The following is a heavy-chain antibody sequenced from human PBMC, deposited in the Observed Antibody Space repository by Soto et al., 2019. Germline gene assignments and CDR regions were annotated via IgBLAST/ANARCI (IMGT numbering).Heavy chain of an antibody. CDR2: IYYRGST. V-gene: IGHV4-30-4*01. CDR3: ARTPSTYYYDSSGYYYNWYDP. CDR1: GDSINSGNYY. J-gene: IGHJ5*02. Sequence: KPSETLSLTCTVSGDSINSGNYYWTWIRQPPGKGLEWIGYIYYRGSTYFNPSLESRVSLSIDTAKNQFSLKLRSVTAADTAVYYCARTPSTYYYDSSGYYYNWYDPWGQGTLVTVSS. D-gene: IGHD3-22*01.